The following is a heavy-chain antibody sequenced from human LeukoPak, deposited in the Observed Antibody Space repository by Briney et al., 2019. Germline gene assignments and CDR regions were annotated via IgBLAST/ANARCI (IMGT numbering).Heavy chain of an antibody. CDR3: ARSQEGYYYFHLDV. D-gene: IGHD2-8*01. Sequence: GGSLRLSCAASGFTFTNYWMSWVRQAPGKGREWVANIKYVGSEKYYVDSVKGRFTISRDNAKNSLYLQMNSLRVEDTAVYYCARSQEGYYYFHLDVWGQGTTVTVSS. V-gene: IGHV3-7*03. CDR2: IKYVGSEK. CDR1: GFTFTNYW. J-gene: IGHJ6*02.